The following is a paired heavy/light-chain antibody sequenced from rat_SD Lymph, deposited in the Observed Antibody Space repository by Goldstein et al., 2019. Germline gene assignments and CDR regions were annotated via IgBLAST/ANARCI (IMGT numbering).Heavy chain of an antibody. CDR3: ARTAPNTYYGYNLPSHFDY. V-gene: IGHV8-20*01. J-gene: IGHJ2*01. D-gene: IGHD1-9*01. Sequence: QVTLKESGPGILQPSQTLSLTCTFSGFSLSTFGMGLAWIRQPSGKGLEWLANIWWDDDKYYNPSLKNRLTISKDTSNNQAFLKITNVDTVETATYFCARTAPNTYYGYNLPSHFDYWGQGVMVTVSS. CDR2: IWWDDDK. CDR1: GFSLSTFGMG.
Light chain of an antibody. V-gene: IGKV19S2*01. CDR3: LQYDNLWT. CDR1: QNINKY. Sequence: DIQMTQSPPSLSASLGDKVTITCQASQNINKYIAWYQQKPGKAPRLLIRYTSTLESGTPSRFSGSGSGRDYSFSISNVESEDIASYYCLQYDNLWTFGGGTKLELK. CDR2: YTS. J-gene: IGKJ1*01.